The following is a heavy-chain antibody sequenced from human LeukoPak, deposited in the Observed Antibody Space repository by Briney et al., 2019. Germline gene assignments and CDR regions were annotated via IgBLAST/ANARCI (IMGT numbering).Heavy chain of an antibody. V-gene: IGHV1-46*01. D-gene: IGHD1-26*01. Sequence: EASVKVSCKASGYTFTSYYLHWMRQAPGQGLEWMGIVNPSGGTTNYAQKFQGRVTLTRDTSTSTVYMVLSSLRSEDTAVYYCARDRGGVGATFLGYGMDVWGQGTTVTVSS. CDR2: VNPSGGTT. CDR1: GYTFTSYY. CDR3: ARDRGGVGATFLGYGMDV. J-gene: IGHJ6*02.